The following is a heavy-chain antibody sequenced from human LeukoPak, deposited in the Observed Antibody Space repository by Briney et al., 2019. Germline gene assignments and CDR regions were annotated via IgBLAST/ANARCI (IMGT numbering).Heavy chain of an antibody. D-gene: IGHD3-10*01. CDR2: IYYSGST. Sequence: PSETLSLTCTVSGASISSYYWSWIRQPPGKGLEWIGYIYYSGSTNYNPSLKSRVTISVDTSKNQFSLKLSSVTAADTAVYYCARGGSGSITMVRGVRYYYMDVWGKGTTVTISS. CDR1: GASISSYY. CDR3: ARGGSGSITMVRGVRYYYMDV. J-gene: IGHJ6*03. V-gene: IGHV4-59*01.